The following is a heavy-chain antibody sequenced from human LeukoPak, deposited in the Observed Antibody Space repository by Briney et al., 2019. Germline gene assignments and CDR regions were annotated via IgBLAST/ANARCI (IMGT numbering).Heavy chain of an antibody. CDR3: ATGRSGNNWDYYYYYYMDV. Sequence: ASVKVSCKVSGYTLTELSMHWARQAPGKGLGWMGGFDPEDGETIYAQKFQGRVTMTEDTSTDTAYMELSSLRSEDTAVYYCATGRSGNNWDYYYYYYMDVWGKGTTVTVSS. V-gene: IGHV1-24*01. J-gene: IGHJ6*03. CDR2: FDPEDGET. D-gene: IGHD3-3*01. CDR1: GYTLTELS.